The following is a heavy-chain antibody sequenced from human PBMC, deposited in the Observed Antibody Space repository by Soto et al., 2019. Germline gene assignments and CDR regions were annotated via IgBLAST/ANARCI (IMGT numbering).Heavy chain of an antibody. J-gene: IGHJ4*02. Sequence: SETLSLTCTVSGDSITSGVHYWSWIRQLPGKGLEWIGYIFYSGPTYYNPSLKSRVTISVDTSKNQFSLKLNSVTAADTAVYYCERERVMLTFGGASEEWGIDSWGQGTLVX. CDR3: ERERVMLTFGGASEEWGIDS. CDR1: GDSITSGVHY. V-gene: IGHV4-31*03. CDR2: IFYSGPT. D-gene: IGHD3-16*01.